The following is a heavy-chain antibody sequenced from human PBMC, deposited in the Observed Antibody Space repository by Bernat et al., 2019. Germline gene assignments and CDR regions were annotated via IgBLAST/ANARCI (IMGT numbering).Heavy chain of an antibody. CDR3: ARLAAAGTKTDY. CDR2: INHSGST. D-gene: IGHD6-13*01. Sequence: QVQLQQWGAGLLKPSETLSLTCAVYGGSFSGYYWSWIRQPPGKGLEWIGEINHSGSTNYNPSLKSRVTRSVETAKNQFSLKLGSVTAADTAVYYCARLAAAGTKTDYWGQGTLVTVSS. J-gene: IGHJ4*02. CDR1: GGSFSGYY. V-gene: IGHV4-34*01.